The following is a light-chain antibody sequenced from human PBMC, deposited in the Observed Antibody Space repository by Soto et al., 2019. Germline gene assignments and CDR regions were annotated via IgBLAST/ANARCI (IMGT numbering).Light chain of an antibody. CDR1: QSISSW. V-gene: IGKV1-5*03. CDR2: KAS. CDR3: QQYNSYSGT. J-gene: IGKJ1*01. Sequence: DIQMSQSPSTLSASIGDRVTLTCRASQSISSWLAWYQQKPGQAPKLLIYKASSSESGVPSRFSGSGSGTEFTLTISSLQPDDFATYYCQQYNSYSGTFGQGTKVDI.